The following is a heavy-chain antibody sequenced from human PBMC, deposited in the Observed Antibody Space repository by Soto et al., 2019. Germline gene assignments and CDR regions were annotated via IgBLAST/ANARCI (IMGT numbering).Heavy chain of an antibody. Sequence: SVKVSCKASGGTFSSYAISWVRQAPGQGLEWMGGIIPIFGTANYAQKFQGRVTITADESTSTAYMELSSLRSEDTAVYYCAIPTTSSSLEYIQHWGPGTLVTLFS. CDR1: GGTFSSYA. CDR2: IIPIFGTA. V-gene: IGHV1-69*13. J-gene: IGHJ1*01. D-gene: IGHD6-13*01. CDR3: AIPTTSSSLEYIQH.